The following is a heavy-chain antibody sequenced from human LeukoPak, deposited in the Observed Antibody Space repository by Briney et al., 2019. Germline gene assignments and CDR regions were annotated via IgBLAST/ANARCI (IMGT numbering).Heavy chain of an antibody. CDR1: GFTFSSYS. CDR2: ISSSGGST. J-gene: IGHJ4*02. CDR3: ARGFHRYSYDSGAYSVY. D-gene: IGHD3-22*01. V-gene: IGHV3-48*01. Sequence: GGSLRLSCAASGFTFSSYSMNWVRRAPGKGLEWVSGISSSGGSTVYADSVKGRFTISRDNAKNSLYLQMNSLRAEDTAVYYCARGFHRYSYDSGAYSVYWGQGTLVTVSS.